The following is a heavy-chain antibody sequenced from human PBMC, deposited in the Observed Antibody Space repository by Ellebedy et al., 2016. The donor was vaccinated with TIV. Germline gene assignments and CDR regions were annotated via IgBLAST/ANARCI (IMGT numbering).Heavy chain of an antibody. CDR3: ARAGDRIGTYYLVH. D-gene: IGHD1-26*01. V-gene: IGHV3-11*01. J-gene: IGHJ4*02. CDR1: GFSFSDYY. CDR2: ISSGAYSK. Sequence: GGSLRLXCAASGFSFSDYYMSWIRQAPGKGLEWVSHISSGAYSKYYADSVKGRFTVSRDNAKNSLFLQMNSLSAEDTAVYYCARAGDRIGTYYLVHWGQGTLVTVSS.